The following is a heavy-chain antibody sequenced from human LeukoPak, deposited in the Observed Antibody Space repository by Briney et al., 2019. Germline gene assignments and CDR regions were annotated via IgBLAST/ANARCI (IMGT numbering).Heavy chain of an antibody. CDR1: GYTFTSYG. CDR2: ISAYNGNT. V-gene: IGHV1-18*01. D-gene: IGHD6-19*01. Sequence: ASVKVSCKASGYTFTSYGISWVRQAPGQGLEWMGWISAYNGNTIYAQKLQGRVTMTTDTSTSTAYMELRSLRSDDTAVYYCARARSGYSSGWYYFDYWGQGTLVTVSS. CDR3: ARARSGYSSGWYYFDY. J-gene: IGHJ4*02.